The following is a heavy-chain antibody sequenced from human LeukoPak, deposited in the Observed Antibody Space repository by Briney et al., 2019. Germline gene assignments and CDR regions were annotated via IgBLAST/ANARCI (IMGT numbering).Heavy chain of an antibody. CDR1: GFTFDDYA. CDR3: ARAPRREQLVRYFQH. D-gene: IGHD6-13*01. Sequence: GGSLRLSCAASGFTFDDYAMHWVRQAPGKGLEWVSGISWNSGSIGYADSVKGRFTISRDNAKNSLYLQMNSLRAEDTALYYCARAPRREQLVRYFQHWGQGTLVTVSS. V-gene: IGHV3-9*01. J-gene: IGHJ1*01. CDR2: ISWNSGSI.